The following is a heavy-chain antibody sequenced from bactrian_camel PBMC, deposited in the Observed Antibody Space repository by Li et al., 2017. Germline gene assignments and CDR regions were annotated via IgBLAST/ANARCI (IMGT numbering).Heavy chain of an antibody. D-gene: IGHD2*01. V-gene: IGHV3S1*01. CDR1: GYTYNRNC. CDR2: IATGSGNT. Sequence: QVQLVESGGGSVQAGGSLRISCAASGYTYNRNCMAWFRQAPGKEREGVARIATGSGNTYYADSVKGRFTISQDNAKNTVYLQMNSLKPEDTAMYYCAARGPYCYTKLSVRDFTYWGQGTQVTVS. CDR3: AARGPYCYTKLSVRDFTY. J-gene: IGHJ6*01.